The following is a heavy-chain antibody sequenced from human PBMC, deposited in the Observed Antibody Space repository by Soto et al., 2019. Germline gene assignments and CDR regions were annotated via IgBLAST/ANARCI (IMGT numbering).Heavy chain of an antibody. Sequence: GASVKVSCKVSGYTLTELSMHWVRQAPGKGLEWMGGFDPEDGETICAQKFQGRVTMTEDTSTDTAYMELSSLRSEDTAVYYCATKGIAAAGNRDAFDIWGQGTMVTVSS. J-gene: IGHJ3*02. CDR3: ATKGIAAAGNRDAFDI. CDR2: FDPEDGET. D-gene: IGHD6-13*01. CDR1: GYTLTELS. V-gene: IGHV1-24*01.